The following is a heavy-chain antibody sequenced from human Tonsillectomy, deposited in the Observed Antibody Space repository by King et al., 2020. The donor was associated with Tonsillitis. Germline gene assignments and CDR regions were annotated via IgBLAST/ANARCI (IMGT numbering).Heavy chain of an antibody. J-gene: IGHJ4*02. CDR2: IIGSGGRT. CDR3: AKARDYGNLGFDN. Sequence: VQLVESGGGLAQPGGSPRLSCAASGFTFSDYDMNWVRQAPGKGLEWVSTIIGSGGRTYFADSVKGRFTISRDNSNNTLFLQMNRLRADDAAVYYCAKARDYGNLGFDNWGQGTLVTVSS. V-gene: IGHV3-23*04. D-gene: IGHD4-17*01. CDR1: GFTFSDYD.